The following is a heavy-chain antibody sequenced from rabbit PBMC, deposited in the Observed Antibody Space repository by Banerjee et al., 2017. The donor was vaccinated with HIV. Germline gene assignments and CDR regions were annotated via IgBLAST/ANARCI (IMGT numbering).Heavy chain of an antibody. Sequence: QQQLEESGGGLIKPGGTLTLTCTASGFSFSSGYDMCWVRQAPGKGLEWIACIGTGSSGSTDYASWANGRFTFSKTSSTTVTLQMTSLTAADTATYFCARESYDDSNEIRLNLWGQGTLVTVS. CDR3: ARESYDDSNEIRLNL. V-gene: IGHV1S45*01. CDR2: IGTGSSGST. J-gene: IGHJ3*01. CDR1: GFSFSSGYD. D-gene: IGHD2-1*01.